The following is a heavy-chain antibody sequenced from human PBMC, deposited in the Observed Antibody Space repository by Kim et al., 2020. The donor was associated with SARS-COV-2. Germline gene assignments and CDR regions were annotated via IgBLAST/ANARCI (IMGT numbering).Heavy chain of an antibody. V-gene: IGHV3-30*18. D-gene: IGHD2-21*01. J-gene: IGHJ4*02. CDR2: ISYAGSNK. CDR3: AKDRSDFLDY. CDR1: GFTFSSYG. Sequence: GGSLRLSCAASGFTFSSYGMHWVRQAPGKGLEWVAVISYAGSNKYYADSVKGRFTISRDNSKNTLYLQMNSLRAEDTAVYYCAKDRSDFLDYWGQGTLVTVSS.